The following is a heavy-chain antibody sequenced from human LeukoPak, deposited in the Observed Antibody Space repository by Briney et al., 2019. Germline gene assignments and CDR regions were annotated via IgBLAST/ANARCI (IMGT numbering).Heavy chain of an antibody. CDR3: ARVWRCADGVCPDVFES. Sequence: ASVTVSCKASGYTFTDYYIHWVRQAPGQGLEWMGWIVPKSGGTNYAQKFRGRVTMTRDTSINTAYLDLRSLRSDDTAVYYCARVWRCADGVCPDVFESWGQGTLVTVSS. CDR2: IVPKSGGT. CDR1: GYTFTDYY. J-gene: IGHJ4*02. D-gene: IGHD2-8*01. V-gene: IGHV1-2*02.